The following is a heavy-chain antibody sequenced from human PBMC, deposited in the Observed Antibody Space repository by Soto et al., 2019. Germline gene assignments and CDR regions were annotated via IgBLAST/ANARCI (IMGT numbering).Heavy chain of an antibody. J-gene: IGHJ4*02. D-gene: IGHD4-17*01. CDR3: AKDIHGEYYFDY. V-gene: IGHV3-9*01. CDR1: GFTFDDYA. Sequence: GGSLRLSCAASGFTFDDYAMHWVRQAPGKGLEWVSGISWNSGSIGYADSVKGRFTISRDNAKNSLYLQMNSLRAEDTALYYCAKDIHGEYYFDYWGQGTLVTVSS. CDR2: ISWNSGSI.